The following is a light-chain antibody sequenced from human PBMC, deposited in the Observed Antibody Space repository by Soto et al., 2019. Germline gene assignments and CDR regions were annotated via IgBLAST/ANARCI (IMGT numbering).Light chain of an antibody. J-gene: IGLJ1*01. V-gene: IGLV2-14*03. CDR2: DVS. Sequence: QSVLTQPASVSASPGQSITISCTGTSSDVVGYNYVSWYQHHPGKAPKLIIYDVSNRPSGVSIRFSGSKSDNTASLTISGLRPEDEADYHCSSYTTSNTRQIVFGTGTKVTVL. CDR1: SSDVVGYNY. CDR3: SSYTTSNTRQIV.